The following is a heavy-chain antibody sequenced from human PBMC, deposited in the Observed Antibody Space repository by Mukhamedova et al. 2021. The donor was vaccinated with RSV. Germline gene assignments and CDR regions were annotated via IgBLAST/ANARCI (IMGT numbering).Heavy chain of an antibody. D-gene: IGHD6-19*01. J-gene: IGHJ4*02. V-gene: IGHV4-39*01. CDR3: ARTEQGLVDFDY. Sequence: SRVTISVDTSKNQFSLKLSSVTAADTAVYYCARTEQGLVDFDYWGQGTLVTVSS.